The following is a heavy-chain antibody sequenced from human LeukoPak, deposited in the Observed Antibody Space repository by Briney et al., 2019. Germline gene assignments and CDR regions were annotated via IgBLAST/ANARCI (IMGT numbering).Heavy chain of an antibody. CDR1: GGSISSYY. J-gene: IGHJ6*03. CDR2: IYTSGST. CDR3: ARESSGWYPTTDYYYMDV. D-gene: IGHD6-19*01. V-gene: IGHV4-4*07. Sequence: SETLSLTCTVSGGSISSYYWSWIRQPAGKGLEWIGRIYTSGSTNYNPSLKSRVTMSVDTSKNQFSLKLSSVTAADTAVYYCARESSGWYPTTDYYYMDVWGKGTTVTVSS.